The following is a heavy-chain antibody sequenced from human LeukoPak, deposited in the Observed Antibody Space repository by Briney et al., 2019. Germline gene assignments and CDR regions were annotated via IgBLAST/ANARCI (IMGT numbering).Heavy chain of an antibody. V-gene: IGHV1-2*02. D-gene: IGHD1-26*01. CDR2: MNPNSGGT. CDR3: ARDVFAAYRTHHKFDP. Sequence: ASVKVSCKASGYTFIDYYMHWVRQAPGQGLEWMGWMNPNSGGTNYAQKYQGRVTMTRDASISTAYMELSRLESADTAIYYCARDVFAAYRTHHKFDPWGQGTLVTVSS. CDR1: GYTFIDYY. J-gene: IGHJ5*02.